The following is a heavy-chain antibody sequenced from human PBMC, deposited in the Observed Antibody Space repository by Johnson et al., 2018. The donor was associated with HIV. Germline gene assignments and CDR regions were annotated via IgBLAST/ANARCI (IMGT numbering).Heavy chain of an antibody. V-gene: IGHV3-23*01. Sequence: VQLLESGGGLVQPGGSLRLACVGSGFTFSLYGMSWVRQAPGKGLEWVSGLSGSGGSTDYADSVKGRYTISRDNSKNTLFLQMNSLRADDTAVYYCTRRGNYLADAFDIWGQGTMVTVSS. D-gene: IGHD2/OR15-2a*01. CDR2: LSGSGGST. CDR3: TRRGNYLADAFDI. J-gene: IGHJ3*02. CDR1: GFTFSLYG.